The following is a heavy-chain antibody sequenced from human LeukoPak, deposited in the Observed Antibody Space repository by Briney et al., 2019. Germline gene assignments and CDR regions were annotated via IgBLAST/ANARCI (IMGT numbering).Heavy chain of an antibody. CDR3: AKDKGGYSYGSFDY. V-gene: IGHV3-48*01. J-gene: IGHJ4*02. D-gene: IGHD5-18*01. CDR2: ISSSRTT. CDR1: GFPFSSYS. Sequence: GGSLRLSCAASGFPFSSYSMNWVRQAPGEGLEWVSYISSSRTTSYADSVKGRFTISRDNAKNSLYLQMNSLRAEDTAVYYCAKDKGGYSYGSFDYWGQGTLVTVSS.